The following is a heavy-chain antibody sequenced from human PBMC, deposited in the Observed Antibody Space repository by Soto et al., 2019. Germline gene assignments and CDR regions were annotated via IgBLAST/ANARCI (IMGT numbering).Heavy chain of an antibody. Sequence: SETLSLTCAVYGGSFSGYYWSWIRQPPGKGLEWIGEINHSGSTNYNPSLKSRVTISVDTSKNQFSLKLSSVTAADTAVYYCARGGYSGYDRSDYFDYWGQGTLVTVSS. J-gene: IGHJ4*02. CDR2: INHSGST. CDR1: GGSFSGYY. D-gene: IGHD5-12*01. V-gene: IGHV4-34*01. CDR3: ARGGYSGYDRSDYFDY.